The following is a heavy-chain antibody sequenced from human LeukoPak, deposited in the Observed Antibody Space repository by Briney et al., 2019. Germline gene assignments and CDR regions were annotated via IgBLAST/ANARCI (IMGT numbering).Heavy chain of an antibody. V-gene: IGHV4-39*01. D-gene: IGHD6-6*01. CDR2: IYYSGST. CDR1: GGSISSSSYY. CDR3: AGAARPFYYYYYMDV. J-gene: IGHJ6*03. Sequence: PSETLSLTCTVSGGSISSSSYYWGWIRQPPGKGLEWIGSIYYSGSTYYNPSLKSRVTISVDTSKNQFSLKLSSVTAADTAVYYCAGAARPFYYYYYMDVWGKGTTVTVSS.